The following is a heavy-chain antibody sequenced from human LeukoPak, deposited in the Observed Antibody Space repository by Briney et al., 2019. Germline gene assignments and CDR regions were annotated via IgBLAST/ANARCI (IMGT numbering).Heavy chain of an antibody. CDR1: GYTFTSYG. CDR2: ISAYNGNT. V-gene: IGHV1-18*01. J-gene: IGHJ6*02. Sequence: ASVKVSCKASGYTFTSYGISWVRQAPGQGLEWMGWISAYNGNTNYAQKLQGRVTMTTDTSTSTAYMELRSLRSDDTAVYYCARDGGDYGDYGLSGQPYYYYYGMDVWGQGTTVTVSS. D-gene: IGHD4-17*01. CDR3: ARDGGDYGDYGLSGQPYYYYYGMDV.